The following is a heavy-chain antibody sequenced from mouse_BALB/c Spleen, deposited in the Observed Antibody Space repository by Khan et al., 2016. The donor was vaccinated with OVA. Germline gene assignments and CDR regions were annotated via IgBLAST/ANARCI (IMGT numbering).Heavy chain of an antibody. V-gene: IGHV1-77*01. CDR2: ICPGSGDT. Sequence: QVQLQQPGAELARPGASVKLSCKASGYTFTDYYINWVKQRTGQGLEWIGEICPGSGDTYYNERFKGKATLTADKSSRTAYMQLSSLTSEASAVYCCARRNYFGYTFAYWGQGTLVTVSA. D-gene: IGHD1-2*01. J-gene: IGHJ3*01. CDR1: GYTFTDYY. CDR3: ARRNYFGYTFAY.